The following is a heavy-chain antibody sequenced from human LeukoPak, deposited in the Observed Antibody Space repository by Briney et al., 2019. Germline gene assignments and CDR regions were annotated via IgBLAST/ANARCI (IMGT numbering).Heavy chain of an antibody. D-gene: IGHD5-18*01. CDR1: GFTFSSYS. J-gene: IGHJ4*02. CDR3: TRDLQLWLPGY. Sequence: GGSLRLSCAASGFTFSSYSMNWVRQAPGKGLEWVGFIRNKAYGGTTEYAASVKGRFTISRDDSKSIAYLQMNSLKTEDTAVYYCTRDLQLWLPGYWGQGTLVTVSS. V-gene: IGHV3-49*04. CDR2: IRNKAYGGTT.